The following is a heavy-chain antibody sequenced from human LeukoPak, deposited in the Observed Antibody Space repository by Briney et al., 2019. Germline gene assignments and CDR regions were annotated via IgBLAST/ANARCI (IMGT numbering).Heavy chain of an antibody. J-gene: IGHJ4*02. D-gene: IGHD1-26*01. CDR1: GYTFTSYD. V-gene: IGHV1-8*02. CDR2: MKPNSGNT. Sequence: SLKVSCKASGYTFTSYDINWVRQATGPGLEWMGWMKPNSGNTGYAQKFQGRVTRTRNTSISTAYMELSSLRSENTAVYSCARGLVGATVDYWGQGTLVTVSS. CDR3: ARGLVGATVDY.